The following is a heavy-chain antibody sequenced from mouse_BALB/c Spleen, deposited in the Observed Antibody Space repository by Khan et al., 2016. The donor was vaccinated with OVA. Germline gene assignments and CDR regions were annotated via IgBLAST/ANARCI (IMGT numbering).Heavy chain of an antibody. CDR1: GYSFTDYN. D-gene: IGHD1-1*01. CDR3: ARTDYYGSSYYFDY. J-gene: IGHJ2*01. V-gene: IGHV1S135*01. CDR2: IDPYNGGT. Sequence: VRLQQSGPELVKPGASVKVSCKASGYSFTDYNMFWVKQSHGKSLEWIGYIDPYNGGTSYNQKFKGKATLTVDKSSSTAFMHLSSLTSEDSAVFYCARTDYYGSSYYFDYWGQGTPVTVSS.